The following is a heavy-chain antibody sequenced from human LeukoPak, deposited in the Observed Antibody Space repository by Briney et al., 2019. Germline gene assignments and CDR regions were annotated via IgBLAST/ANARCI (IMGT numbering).Heavy chain of an antibody. CDR1: GYTFSSCD. J-gene: IGHJ4*02. V-gene: IGHV1-8*01. CDR2: VNPYSGNT. CDR3: ARRPRHCSGGNCYDY. Sequence: ASLKVSCKASGYTFSSCDINWVRQAPGQGLVWMGWVNPYSGNTGHAQQFQGRVTLTMNTSISTVYMELSSLRSEDTAVYYCARRPRHCSGGNCYDYWGQGTLVTVSS. D-gene: IGHD2-15*01.